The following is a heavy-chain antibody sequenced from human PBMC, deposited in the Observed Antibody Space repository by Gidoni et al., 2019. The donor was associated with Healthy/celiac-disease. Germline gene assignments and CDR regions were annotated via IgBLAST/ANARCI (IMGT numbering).Heavy chain of an antibody. CDR3: ASLIAVAGTGR. V-gene: IGHV4-34*01. CDR1: GGSFSGYY. Sequence: QVQLQQWGAGLLKTSETLSLTCAVYGGSFSGYYWSWIRQPPGKGLEWIGEINHSGSTNYNPSLKSRVTMSVDTSKNQFSLKLSSVTAADTAVYYCASLIAVAGTGRWGQGTLVTVSS. CDR2: INHSGST. J-gene: IGHJ4*02. D-gene: IGHD6-19*01.